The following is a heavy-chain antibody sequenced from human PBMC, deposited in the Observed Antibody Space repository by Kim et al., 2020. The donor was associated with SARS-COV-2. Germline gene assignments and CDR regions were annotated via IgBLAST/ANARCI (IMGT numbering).Heavy chain of an antibody. V-gene: IGHV5-10-1*01. Sequence: GESLKISCKGSGYSFTSYWISWVRQMPGKGLEWMGRIDPSDSYTNYSPSFQGHVTISADKSISTAYLQWSSLKASDTAMYYCARRRDDSAYSSSSMLAGRNYYGMDVWGQGTTVTVSS. CDR1: GYSFTSYW. CDR2: IDPSDSYT. D-gene: IGHD6-13*01. J-gene: IGHJ6*02. CDR3: ARRRDDSAYSSSSMLAGRNYYGMDV.